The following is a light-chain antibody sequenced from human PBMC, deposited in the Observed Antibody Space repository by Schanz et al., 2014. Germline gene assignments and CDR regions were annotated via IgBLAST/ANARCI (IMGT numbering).Light chain of an antibody. J-gene: IGKJ1*01. CDR3: QQYSRCPT. CDR1: HTLSNY. V-gene: IGKV1-5*01. CDR2: DVS. Sequence: DIQLTQSPSTLSASIGDRVTITCRASHTLSNYLAWYQQKAGRAPKLLIYDVSNLESGGPSRFSGSGSGTELTLTIDGLTRDDFAADYCQQYSRCPTFGQGTTVDIK.